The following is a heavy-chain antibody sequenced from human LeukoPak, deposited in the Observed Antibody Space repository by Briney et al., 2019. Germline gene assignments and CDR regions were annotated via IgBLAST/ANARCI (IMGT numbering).Heavy chain of an antibody. J-gene: IGHJ4*02. CDR3: ASTIPYYYDSSGPHNNYYFDY. CDR1: GFTFSSYA. D-gene: IGHD3-22*01. V-gene: IGHV3-23*01. Sequence: PGGSLRLSCAASGFTFSSYAMSWVRQAPGKGLEWVSAISGSGGSTYYADSVKGRFTISRDNSKNTLYLQMNSLRAEDTAVYYCASTIPYYYDSSGPHNNYYFDYWGQGTLVTVSS. CDR2: ISGSGGST.